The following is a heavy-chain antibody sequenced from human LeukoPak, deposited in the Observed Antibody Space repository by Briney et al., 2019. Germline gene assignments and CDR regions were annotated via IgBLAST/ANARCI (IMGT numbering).Heavy chain of an antibody. CDR3: ASEGGSRYRLGYFDY. D-gene: IGHD6-13*01. J-gene: IGHJ4*02. CDR1: GFTFSSYA. V-gene: IGHV3-23*01. CDR2: ISPSGGDT. Sequence: GGSLRLSCAASGFTFSSYAMTWVRQAPGEGLECVSSISPSGGDTYYADSVKGRFTISRDNSKNTLYLQMNSLRAEDTAVYYCASEGGSRYRLGYFDYWGQGTLVTVSS.